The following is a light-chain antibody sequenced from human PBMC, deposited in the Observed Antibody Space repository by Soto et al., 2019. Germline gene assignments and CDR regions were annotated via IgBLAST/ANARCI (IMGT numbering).Light chain of an antibody. CDR1: QSISSW. V-gene: IGKV1-5*03. CDR3: QQYKTYSRT. J-gene: IGKJ1*01. Sequence: DIQMTQSTSTLSASVGDRVSITCRASQSISSWLAWYQQKPGKAPKVLIYKASILESGVPSRFSGSGSGTEFTLTISSLQPDDFATYYCQQYKTYSRTFGQGTKVEIK. CDR2: KAS.